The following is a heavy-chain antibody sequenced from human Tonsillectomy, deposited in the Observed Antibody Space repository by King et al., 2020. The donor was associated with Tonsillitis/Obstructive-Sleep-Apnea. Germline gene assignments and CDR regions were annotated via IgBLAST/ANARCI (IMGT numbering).Heavy chain of an antibody. Sequence: VPLVESGAEVKKPGASVKVSCKASGYMFTSYYMHWVRQAPGQGLEWMGLVNPTGGSTSYSQKFQGRVTMTRDTSTSTVYMELSSLRSEDTAVYYCARESGSGFDYWGQGTLVTVSS. D-gene: IGHD6-25*01. CDR3: ARESGSGFDY. CDR1: GYMFTSYY. V-gene: IGHV1-46*01. J-gene: IGHJ4*02. CDR2: VNPTGGST.